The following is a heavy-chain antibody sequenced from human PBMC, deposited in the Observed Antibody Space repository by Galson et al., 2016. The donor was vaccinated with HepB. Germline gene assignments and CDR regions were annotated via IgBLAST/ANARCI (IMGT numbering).Heavy chain of an antibody. V-gene: IGHV1-2*02. Sequence: SVKVSCKASGYTFTGYYLHWVRQAPGQGLEWMGWINPNSGGTHYAQKFQGRVIMTRDTSISTVYMELRRLRSDDTAVYFCARVGGYYLYHFDYWGQGNRVPVSS. CDR2: INPNSGGT. D-gene: IGHD3-22*01. J-gene: IGHJ4*02. CDR3: ARVGGYYLYHFDY. CDR1: GYTFTGYY.